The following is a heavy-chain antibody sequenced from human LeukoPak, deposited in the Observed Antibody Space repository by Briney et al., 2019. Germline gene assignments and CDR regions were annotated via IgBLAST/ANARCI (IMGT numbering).Heavy chain of an antibody. Sequence: SETLSLTCAVSGDSISSWYWSWIRQPPGKGLQWIGYIYYSGTTYYNPSLKSRVSISFDTSKNQFSLKLSSVTAADTAVYYCARVGYCSHGSCLRLDWYFDLWGRGTLVTVSS. CDR2: IYYSGTT. V-gene: IGHV4-59*01. CDR1: GDSISSWY. CDR3: ARVGYCSHGSCLRLDWYFDL. D-gene: IGHD2-15*01. J-gene: IGHJ2*01.